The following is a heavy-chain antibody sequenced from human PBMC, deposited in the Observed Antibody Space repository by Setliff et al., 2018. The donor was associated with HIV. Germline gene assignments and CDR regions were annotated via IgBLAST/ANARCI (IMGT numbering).Heavy chain of an antibody. CDR1: GGTFSSYS. CDR2: IIPILGVA. J-gene: IGHJ4*02. CDR3: ARVALIRAFDC. D-gene: IGHD3-10*01. V-gene: IGHV1-69*10. Sequence: GASVKVSCKSSGGTFSSYSLSWVRQSPGQGLEWMGGIIPILGVANYAQKFQGRVTITADKSTSTAYMELNSLTFEDTAVYYCARVALIRAFDCWGQGALVTVSS.